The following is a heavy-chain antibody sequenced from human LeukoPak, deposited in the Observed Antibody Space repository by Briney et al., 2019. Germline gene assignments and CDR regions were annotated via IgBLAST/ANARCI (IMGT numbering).Heavy chain of an antibody. D-gene: IGHD4-17*01. Sequence: GGSPRLSCAASGFTFSTYAMGWVRQAPGKGLEWVSSIRGSDGSTYYADSVKGRFAISRDNSKNTLYLQMNSLRAEDTAVYYCAKDVYGDYGGLDYWGQGTLVTVS. CDR2: IRGSDGST. CDR3: AKDVYGDYGGLDY. V-gene: IGHV3-23*01. J-gene: IGHJ4*02. CDR1: GFTFSTYA.